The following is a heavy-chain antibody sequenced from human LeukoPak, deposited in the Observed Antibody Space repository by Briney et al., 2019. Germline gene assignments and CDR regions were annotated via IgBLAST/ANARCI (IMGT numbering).Heavy chain of an antibody. V-gene: IGHV3-7*03. CDR3: ARDQYDTWSRRGNFDS. CDR2: IKLDGSEK. CDR1: GFTFGKYW. Sequence: HSGGSLRLSCVASGFTFGKYWMSWARQAPGKGLEWVANIKLDGSEKNYVDSVKGRFTISRDNTKNSLYLQINSLRAEDTAVFYCARDQYDTWSRRGNFDSWGQGTLVIVSS. D-gene: IGHD3/OR15-3a*01. J-gene: IGHJ4*02.